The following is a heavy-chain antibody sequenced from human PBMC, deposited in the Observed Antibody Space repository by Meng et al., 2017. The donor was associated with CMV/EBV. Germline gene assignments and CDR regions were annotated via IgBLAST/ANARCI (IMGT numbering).Heavy chain of an antibody. CDR2: IYYSGST. CDR3: ARAPAAYYYYYYMDV. CDR1: GGSNRSGDYY. D-gene: IGHD2-2*01. J-gene: IGHJ6*03. Sequence: HESAPGSVKPSQTLSLTFSFSGGSNRSGDYYWSWIRQPPWKGLEWIGYIYYSGSTYYNPSLKSRVTISVDTSKNQFSLKLSSVTAADTAVYYCARAPAAYYYYYYMDVWGEGTTVTVSS. V-gene: IGHV4-30-4*08.